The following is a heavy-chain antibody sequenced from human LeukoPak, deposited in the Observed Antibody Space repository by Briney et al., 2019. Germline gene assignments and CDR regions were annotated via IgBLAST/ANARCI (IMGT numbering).Heavy chain of an antibody. V-gene: IGHV1-2*02. Sequence: GASVKVSCKASGYTFTGYYMHWVRQAPGQGLEWMGWINPNSGGTNYAQKFQGGVTMTRDTSISTAYMELSRLRSDDTAVYYCARMSPAGKTGGFQHWGQGTLVTVSS. D-gene: IGHD6-19*01. CDR2: INPNSGGT. J-gene: IGHJ1*01. CDR3: ARMSPAGKTGGFQH. CDR1: GYTFTGYY.